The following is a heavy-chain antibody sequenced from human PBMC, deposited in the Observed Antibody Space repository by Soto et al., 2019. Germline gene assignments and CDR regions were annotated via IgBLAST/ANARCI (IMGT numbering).Heavy chain of an antibody. CDR3: ARLGGVVPAALRPPYQIDY. Sequence: SETLSLTCTVSGGSISSYYWSWIRQPPGKGLEWIGYIYYSGSTNYNPSLKSRVTISVDTSKNQFSLKLSSVTAADTAVYYCARLGGVVPAALRPPYQIDYWGQGTLVTVSS. CDR1: GGSISSYY. CDR2: IYYSGST. D-gene: IGHD2-2*01. V-gene: IGHV4-59*01. J-gene: IGHJ4*02.